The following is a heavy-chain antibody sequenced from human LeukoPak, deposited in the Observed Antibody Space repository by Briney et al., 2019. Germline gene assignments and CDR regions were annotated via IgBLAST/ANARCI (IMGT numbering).Heavy chain of an antibody. D-gene: IGHD2-15*01. CDR3: ASLVSGYCSGGSCSTYYGMDV. CDR2: IYYSGST. J-gene: IGHJ6*02. V-gene: IGHV4-59*08. CDR1: GGSISSYY. Sequence: PSETLSLTCTVSGGSISSYYWSRIRQPPGKGLEWIGYIYYSGSTNYNPSLKSRVTISVDTSKNQFSLKLSSVTAADTAVYYCASLVSGYCSGGSCSTYYGMDVWGQGTTVTVSS.